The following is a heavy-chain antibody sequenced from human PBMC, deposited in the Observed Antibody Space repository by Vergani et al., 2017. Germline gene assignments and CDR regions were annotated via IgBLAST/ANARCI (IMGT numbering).Heavy chain of an antibody. J-gene: IGHJ4*02. D-gene: IGHD4-17*01. CDR2: INPSGGST. Sequence: QVQLVQSGAEVKKPGSSVKVSCKASGGTFSSYAISWVRQAPGQGLEWMGIINPSGGSTSYAQKFQGRVTMTRDTSTSTVYMELSSLRSEDTAVYYCASTVTTIFDYWGQGTLVTVSS. CDR3: ASTVTTIFDY. CDR1: GGTFSSYA. V-gene: IGHV1-46*01.